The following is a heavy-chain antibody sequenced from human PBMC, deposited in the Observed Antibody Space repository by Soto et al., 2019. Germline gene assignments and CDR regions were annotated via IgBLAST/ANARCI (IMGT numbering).Heavy chain of an antibody. Sequence: PGWSLRLSCSASGFTFDDYAMHWVRQAPGKRMEWVAGVSWNSVNIIYADSVKGRFTISRDNAKNSLYLEMSSLRPEETALYYCTETRDSGEGGAPCPGTSLVVHWRQGTRVTVYS. V-gene: IGHV3-9*01. CDR1: GFTFDDYA. CDR2: VSWNSVNI. D-gene: IGHD1-1*01. CDR3: TETRDSGEGGAPCPGTSLVVH. J-gene: IGHJ5*02.